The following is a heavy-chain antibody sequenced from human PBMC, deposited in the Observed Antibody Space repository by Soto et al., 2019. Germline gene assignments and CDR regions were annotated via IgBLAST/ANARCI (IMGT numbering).Heavy chain of an antibody. CDR3: ARDRPLTYYYDSSGYYSSWFDP. D-gene: IGHD3-22*01. CDR2: IYYSGST. Sequence: QVQLQESGPGLVKPSETLSLACTVSGGSISSYYWSWIRQPPGKGLEWIGYIYYSGSTNYNPSLKRRFTISADTSKNQFSLKLSSVTAADTAVYYCARDRPLTYYYDSSGYYSSWFDPWGQGTLVTVSS. CDR1: GGSISSYY. J-gene: IGHJ5*02. V-gene: IGHV4-59*01.